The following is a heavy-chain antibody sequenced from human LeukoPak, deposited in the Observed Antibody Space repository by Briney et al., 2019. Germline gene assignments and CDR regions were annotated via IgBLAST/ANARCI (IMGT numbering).Heavy chain of an antibody. Sequence: GASVKVSCKASGYTFTSYGISWVRQAPGQGLEWMGWISAYNGNTNYAQKLQGRVTMTTDTSTSTAYMELRSLRSDDTAVYYCARDDYYDSSGGTPAWGYWGQGTLVTVSS. J-gene: IGHJ4*02. D-gene: IGHD3-22*01. CDR1: GYTFTSYG. CDR3: ARDDYYDSSGGTPAWGY. CDR2: ISAYNGNT. V-gene: IGHV1-18*01.